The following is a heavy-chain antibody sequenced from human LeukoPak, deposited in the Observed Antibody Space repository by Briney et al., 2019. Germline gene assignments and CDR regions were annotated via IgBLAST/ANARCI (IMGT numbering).Heavy chain of an antibody. D-gene: IGHD6-13*01. V-gene: IGHV3-23*01. CDR2: ISGSGGST. CDR3: ANLAGIAAAGTHDTLDY. Sequence: PGGSLRLSCAASGFTFSTYAMSWVRQAPGKGLEWVSAISGSGGSTYYADSVKGRFTISRDNSKNTLYLQMNSLRAEDTAVYYCANLAGIAAAGTHDTLDYWGQGTLVTVSS. J-gene: IGHJ4*02. CDR1: GFTFSTYA.